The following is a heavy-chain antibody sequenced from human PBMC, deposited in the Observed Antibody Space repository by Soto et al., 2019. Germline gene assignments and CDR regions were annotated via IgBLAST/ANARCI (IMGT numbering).Heavy chain of an antibody. Sequence: QVQLQQWGAGLLKPSETLSLTCAVYGGSFSGYYWSWIRQPPGKGLEWIGEINHSGSTNYNPSLKSRVTISVDTSKNQFSLKLSSVTAADTAVYYCARGSLYSSGWYGQHWGQGTLVTVSS. CDR2: INHSGST. CDR3: ARGSLYSSGWYGQH. J-gene: IGHJ1*01. D-gene: IGHD6-19*01. CDR1: GGSFSGYY. V-gene: IGHV4-34*01.